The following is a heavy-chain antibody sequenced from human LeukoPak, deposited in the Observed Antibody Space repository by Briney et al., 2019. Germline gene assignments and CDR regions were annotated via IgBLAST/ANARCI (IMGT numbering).Heavy chain of an antibody. Sequence: ASVKVSCKASGYTFTSYAMHWVRQAPGQRLEWMGWINAGNGNTKYSQKFQGRVTITRDTSASTAYMELSSLGSEDTAVYYCARGPLRGIVVVPAAMFDPWGQGTLVTVSS. CDR2: INAGNGNT. D-gene: IGHD2-2*01. J-gene: IGHJ5*02. CDR3: ARGPLRGIVVVPAAMFDP. V-gene: IGHV1-3*01. CDR1: GYTFTSYA.